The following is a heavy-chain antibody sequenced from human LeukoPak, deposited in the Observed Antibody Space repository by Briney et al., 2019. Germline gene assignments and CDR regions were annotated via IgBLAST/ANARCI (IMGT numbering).Heavy chain of an antibody. D-gene: IGHD5-18*01. V-gene: IGHV1-18*01. CDR3: ARDQRRGYSYGGNDAFDI. CDR2: ISAYNGNT. Sequence: ASVKVSCKASGYTFSNSGISWVRQAPGQGLEWMGWISAYNGNTNYAQKLQGRVTMTTDTSTSTAYMELRSLRSDDTAVYYCARDQRRGYSYGGNDAFDIWGQGTMVTVSS. CDR1: GYTFSNSG. J-gene: IGHJ3*02.